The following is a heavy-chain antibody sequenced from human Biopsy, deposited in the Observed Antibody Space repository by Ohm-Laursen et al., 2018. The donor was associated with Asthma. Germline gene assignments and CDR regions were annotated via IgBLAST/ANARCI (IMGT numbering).Heavy chain of an antibody. J-gene: IGHJ6*02. D-gene: IGHD2-2*01. CDR3: ARGGLGYCSSTSCYQNYYYGMDV. Sequence: SLRLSCTASGFTFSSYGMHWVRQAPGKGLEWVAVIWNDGSNNYSADFVKGRFTISRDNSKNTLYLQMNSLRAEDTAVYYCARGGLGYCSSTSCYQNYYYGMDVWGRGTTVTVSS. CDR2: IWNDGSNN. V-gene: IGHV3-33*01. CDR1: GFTFSSYG.